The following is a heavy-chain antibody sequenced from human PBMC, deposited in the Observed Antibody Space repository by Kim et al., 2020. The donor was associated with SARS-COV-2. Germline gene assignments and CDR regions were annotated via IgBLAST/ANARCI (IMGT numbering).Heavy chain of an antibody. CDR1: GFTFSNYA. CDR2: INYSGGTT. V-gene: IGHV3-23*01. CDR3: AKRSTTTSRDLDY. Sequence: GGSLRLSCTASGFTFSNYAMTWVRQAPGKGLEWVSTINYSGGTTYYADSVKGRFTISRDNSKNTLYLQMNSLSAEDTAVYYCAKRSTTTSRDLDYWGQGTLVTVSS. J-gene: IGHJ4*02. D-gene: IGHD2-2*01.